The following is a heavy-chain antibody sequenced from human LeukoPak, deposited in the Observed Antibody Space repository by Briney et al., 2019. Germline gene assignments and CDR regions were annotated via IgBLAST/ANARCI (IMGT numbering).Heavy chain of an antibody. D-gene: IGHD5-24*01. CDR2: IGIDSGNT. CDR3: ARDYKYAFDN. V-gene: IGHV3-48*01. J-gene: IGHJ4*02. CDR1: GFTFSDYS. Sequence: LEGSLRLSCAAPGFTFSDYSMNWVRQAPGKGLEWISYIGIDSGNTNYADSVKGRFTISGDKAKNSLYLQMNSLRVEDTAVYYCARDYKYAFDNWGQGTLVTVSS.